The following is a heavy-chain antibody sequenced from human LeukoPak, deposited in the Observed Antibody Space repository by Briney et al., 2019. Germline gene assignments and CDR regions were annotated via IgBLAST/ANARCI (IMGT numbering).Heavy chain of an antibody. V-gene: IGHV1-2*02. D-gene: IGHD1-26*01. Sequence: GASVKVSCKASGYTFTGYYMHWVRQAPGQGLEWMGWINPNSGGTYYTQKFQGRVTMTRDTSISTAYMELSSLRSDDTAAYYCARGGYSGTEKPNDYWGQGTLVTVSS. CDR3: ARGGYSGTEKPNDY. CDR1: GYTFTGYY. CDR2: INPNSGGT. J-gene: IGHJ4*02.